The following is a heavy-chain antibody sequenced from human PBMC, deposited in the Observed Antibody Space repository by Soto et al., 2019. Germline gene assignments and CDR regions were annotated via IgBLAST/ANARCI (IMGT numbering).Heavy chain of an antibody. J-gene: IGHJ2*01. V-gene: IGHV3-74*01. D-gene: IGHD6-13*01. Sequence: EVQLVESGGGLVQPGGSLRLSCAASGFTFSSYWMHWVRQAPGKGLVWVSRINSDGSSTSYADSVKGRFTISRDNAKNTLYLQMNSLRAEDTAVYYCARTPGIAAAGTTWYFDLWGRGTLVTVSS. CDR2: INSDGSST. CDR1: GFTFSSYW. CDR3: ARTPGIAAAGTTWYFDL.